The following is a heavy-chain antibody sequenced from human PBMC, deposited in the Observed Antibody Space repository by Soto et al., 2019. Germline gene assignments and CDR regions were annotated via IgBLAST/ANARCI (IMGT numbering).Heavy chain of an antibody. D-gene: IGHD3-10*01. Sequence: GGSLRLSCAASGFTFSSYAMSWVRQAPGKGLEWVSAISGSGGSTYYADSVKGRFTISRDNSKNTLYLQMNSLRAEDTAVFYCAKDKLLWFGESGWFDPWGQGTLVTVSS. J-gene: IGHJ5*02. CDR2: ISGSGGST. V-gene: IGHV3-23*01. CDR3: AKDKLLWFGESGWFDP. CDR1: GFTFSSYA.